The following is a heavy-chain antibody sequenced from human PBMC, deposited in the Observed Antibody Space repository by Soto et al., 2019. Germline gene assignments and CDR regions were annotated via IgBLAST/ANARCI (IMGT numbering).Heavy chain of an antibody. Sequence: QVQLQESGPGLVKPSQTLSLTCTVSGGSISSGAYYWSWIRQHPGKGLEWIGYIYYTGSTYYNPSLKSRVSISVDTSSTQFSLRLSSVTGADTAVYFCARDSMIVPWAFGVRRRAFDIWGQGTMVTVSS. CDR2: IYYTGST. D-gene: IGHD3-22*01. J-gene: IGHJ3*02. CDR3: ARDSMIVPWAFGVRRRAFDI. V-gene: IGHV4-31*03. CDR1: GGSISSGAYY.